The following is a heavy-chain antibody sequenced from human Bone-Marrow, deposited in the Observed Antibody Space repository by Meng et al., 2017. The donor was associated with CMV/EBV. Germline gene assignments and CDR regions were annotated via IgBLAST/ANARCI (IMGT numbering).Heavy chain of an antibody. CDR1: GFIFSDNG. J-gene: IGHJ4*02. V-gene: IGHV3-30*02. CDR3: ANQGRSARPGY. D-gene: IGHD6-6*01. Sequence: GGSLRLTRATAGFIFSDNGMHWLRQAPGKGLEWVAFIRFDETDGYYARSVRGRFTRSRDNSKSSLYLQMNSLRVEDTAVYYCANQGRSARPGYWGQGPLVTVSS. CDR2: IRFDETDG.